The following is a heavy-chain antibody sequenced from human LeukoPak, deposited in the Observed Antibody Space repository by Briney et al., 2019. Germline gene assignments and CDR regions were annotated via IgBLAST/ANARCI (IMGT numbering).Heavy chain of an antibody. CDR1: GGTFSSYA. Sequence: ASVKVSCKASGGTFSSYAISWVRQAPGQGLEWMGGIIPIFGTANYAQKFQGRVTITADESTSTAYMELSSLRSEDTAVYYCARDLVSSSWPDYWGQGTLVTVSS. D-gene: IGHD6-13*01. V-gene: IGHV1-69*13. J-gene: IGHJ4*02. CDR3: ARDLVSSSWPDY. CDR2: IIPIFGTA.